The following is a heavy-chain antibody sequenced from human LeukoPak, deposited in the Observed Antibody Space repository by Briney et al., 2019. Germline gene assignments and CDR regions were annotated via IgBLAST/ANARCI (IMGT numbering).Heavy chain of an antibody. CDR2: IYSSGST. Sequence: SETLSLTCTVSGGSISSGSYYWSWIRQPAVKELEWIGRIYSSGSTNYNPSLKSRVTISVDTSKNQFSLKLTSVTAADTAVYYCARQGYGSGSYYMDVWGKGTTVTISS. CDR1: GGSISSGSYY. D-gene: IGHD3-10*01. V-gene: IGHV4-61*02. J-gene: IGHJ6*03. CDR3: ARQGYGSGSYYMDV.